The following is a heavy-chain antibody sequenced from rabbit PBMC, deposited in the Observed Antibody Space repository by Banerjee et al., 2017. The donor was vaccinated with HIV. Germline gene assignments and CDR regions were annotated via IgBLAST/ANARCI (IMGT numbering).Heavy chain of an antibody. J-gene: IGHJ4*01. Sequence: QSLEESGGDLVKPGASLTLTCTASGFSFSSSYYMCWVRQAPGKGLEWIACIYAGSSDSTYYASWAKGRFTISSTSSSTVTLQMTSLTAADTATYFCARDGAGYAGYGYAHLWGPGTLVTVS. D-gene: IGHD6-1*01. CDR2: IYAGSSDST. CDR3: ARDGAGYAGYGYAHL. CDR1: GFSFSSSYY. V-gene: IGHV1S40*01.